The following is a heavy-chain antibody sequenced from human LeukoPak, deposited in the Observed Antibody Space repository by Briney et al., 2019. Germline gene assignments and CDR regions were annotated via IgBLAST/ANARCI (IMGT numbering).Heavy chain of an antibody. Sequence: GGSLRLSCAASGFTFSSYEMNWVRQAPGKGLEWVSVIYSGGSTHYADSVKGRFTISRDNSKNTLHLQMNSLRAEDTAIYYCARGRGYYPELDYWGQGTLVTVSS. D-gene: IGHD3-22*01. CDR3: ARGRGYYPELDY. J-gene: IGHJ4*02. CDR2: IYSGGST. V-gene: IGHV3-53*01. CDR1: GFTFSSYE.